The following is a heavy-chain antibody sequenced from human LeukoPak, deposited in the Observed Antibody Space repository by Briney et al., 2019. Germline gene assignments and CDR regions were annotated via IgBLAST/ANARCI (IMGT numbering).Heavy chain of an antibody. CDR2: MSYDGSEK. CDR1: GFTFSSDG. V-gene: IGHV3-30*18. D-gene: IGHD3-16*02. J-gene: IGHJ4*02. CDR3: AKVSGFKITFGGVID. Sequence: GGSLRLSCAASGFTFSSDGMHWVRQAPGKGLEWVAVMSYDGSEKYYGDSVKGRFTISRDNSKNTLYLQMNSLRAEDTAVFYCAKVSGFKITFGGVIDWGQGTPVTVSS.